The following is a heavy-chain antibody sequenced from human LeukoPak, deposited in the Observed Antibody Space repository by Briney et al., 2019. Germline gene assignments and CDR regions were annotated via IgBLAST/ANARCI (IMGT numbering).Heavy chain of an antibody. CDR2: IYSGGST. CDR1: GFTVSSNY. J-gene: IGHJ4*02. CDR3: ARDTPHPYYYDSSGYFDY. Sequence: PGGSLRLSCAASGFTVSSNYMSWVRQAPGKGLEWVSVIYSGGSTYYADSVKGRFTISRDNSKNTLYLQMNSLRAEDTAVYYCARDTPHPYYYDSSGYFDYWDQGTLVTVSS. D-gene: IGHD3-22*01. V-gene: IGHV3-66*01.